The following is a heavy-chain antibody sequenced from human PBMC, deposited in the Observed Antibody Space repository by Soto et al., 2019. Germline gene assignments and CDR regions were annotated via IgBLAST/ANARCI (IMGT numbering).Heavy chain of an antibody. CDR2: IYYSGST. J-gene: IGHJ4*02. CDR3: ASYVWGSYRSIDY. D-gene: IGHD3-16*02. V-gene: IGHV4-31*03. Sequence: QVQLQESGPGLVKPSQTLSLTCTVSGGSISSGGWYWSWIRQHPGKGLEWIGYIYYSGSTYYNPSPQSRVTISVETSKNQFSLKLSSVTAADTAVYYCASYVWGSYRSIDYWGQGALVTVSS. CDR1: GGSISSGGWY.